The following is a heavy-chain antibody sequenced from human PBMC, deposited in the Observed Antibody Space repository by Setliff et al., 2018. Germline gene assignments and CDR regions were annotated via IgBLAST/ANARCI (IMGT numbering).Heavy chain of an antibody. CDR1: GLSLNTTGEG. CDR3: AHDGKWSTVPLDY. V-gene: IGHV2-5*02. CDR2: VYWDGDQ. Sequence: SGPTLVNPTQTLTLTCTFSGLSLNTTGEGVGWIRQPPGKALEWLALVYWDGDQRYSPSLNSRLSITKDSSKSQVFLTMTNMDPVDTATYYCAHDGKWSTVPLDYWGQGALVTVSS. J-gene: IGHJ4*02. D-gene: IGHD2-15*01.